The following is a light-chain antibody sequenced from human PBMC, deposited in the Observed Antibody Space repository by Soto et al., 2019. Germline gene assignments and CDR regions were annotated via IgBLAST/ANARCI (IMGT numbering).Light chain of an antibody. Sequence: EILLTQSPGTLSLSPGERATLSCRASQSVSSSYLAWYQQKPGQAPRLLIYGASSRATGIPDRFSGSGSGTDFTLTISSLEPEDFAVYYCQQYGSSPQTFGQGTKLVIK. J-gene: IGKJ2*01. V-gene: IGKV3-20*01. CDR1: QSVSSSY. CDR3: QQYGSSPQT. CDR2: GAS.